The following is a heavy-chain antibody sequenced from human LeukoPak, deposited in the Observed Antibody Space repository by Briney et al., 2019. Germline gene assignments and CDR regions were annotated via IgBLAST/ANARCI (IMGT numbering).Heavy chain of an antibody. J-gene: IGHJ4*02. Sequence: PGGSLRLSCAASGFTFSSYWMHWVRQAPGKGLEWVSYISRDSSTIYEADSVKGRFTISRDNARNSLFLQMNSLRAEDTAIYYCAREDYYDSSAYPSRGFDYWGQGTLVTVSS. CDR3: AREDYYDSSAYPSRGFDY. CDR1: GFTFSSYW. V-gene: IGHV3-48*01. D-gene: IGHD3-22*01. CDR2: ISRDSSTI.